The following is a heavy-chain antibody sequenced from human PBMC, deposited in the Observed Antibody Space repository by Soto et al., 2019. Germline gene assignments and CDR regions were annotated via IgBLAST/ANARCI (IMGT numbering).Heavy chain of an antibody. Sequence: SETLSLTCAGYGGSFSGYYWSWIRQPPGKGLEWIGEINHSGSTNYNPSLKSRVTISVDTSKNQFSLKLSSVTAADTAVYYCARALDSSSWSPFDYWGQGTLVTVSS. CDR3: ARALDSSSWSPFDY. CDR2: INHSGST. D-gene: IGHD6-13*01. CDR1: GGSFSGYY. V-gene: IGHV4-34*01. J-gene: IGHJ4*02.